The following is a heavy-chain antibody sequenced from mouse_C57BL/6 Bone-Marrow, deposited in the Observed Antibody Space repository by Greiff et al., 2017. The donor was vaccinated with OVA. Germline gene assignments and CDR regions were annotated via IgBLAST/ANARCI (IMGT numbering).Heavy chain of an antibody. CDR3: AGREVGPLFFDY. Sequence: VKLQESGAELVKPGASVKLSCKASGYTFTEYTIHWVKQRSGQGLEWIGWFYPGSGSIKYNEKFKDKATLTADKSSSTVYMELSRLTSEDSAVYFYAGREVGPLFFDYCGQGTTLSVSA. D-gene: IGHD4-1*01. J-gene: IGHJ2*01. CDR2: FYPGSGSI. CDR1: GYTFTEYT. V-gene: IGHV1-62-2*01.